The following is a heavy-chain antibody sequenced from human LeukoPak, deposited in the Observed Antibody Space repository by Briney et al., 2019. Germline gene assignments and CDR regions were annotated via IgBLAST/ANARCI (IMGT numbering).Heavy chain of an antibody. CDR2: ISAYNGNT. Sequence: ASVKVSCKASGYTFTSYGISWVRQAPGQGLEWMGWISAYNGNTNYAQKLQGRVTMTTDTSTSTAYMELRSLRSDDTAVYYCARDSPYSSSWYGSFDYWGQGTLVTVSS. D-gene: IGHD6-13*01. CDR3: ARDSPYSSSWYGSFDY. CDR1: GYTFTSYG. V-gene: IGHV1-18*01. J-gene: IGHJ4*02.